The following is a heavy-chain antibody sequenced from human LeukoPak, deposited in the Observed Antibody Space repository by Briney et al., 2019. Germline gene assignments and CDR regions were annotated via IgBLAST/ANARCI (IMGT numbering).Heavy chain of an antibody. CDR2: TYYRSRWYN. CDR1: GGSVSSNSAA. CDR3: ARDLSLAMYE. J-gene: IGHJ4*02. Sequence: SQTLSLTCAISGGSVSSNSAAWNWIRQSPSRSLEWLGRTYYRSRWYNDYAVSVRSRIIISPDTSKNQFSLQLNSVTPEDTAVYYCARDLSLAMYEWGQGTLVTVSS. V-gene: IGHV6-1*01. D-gene: IGHD6-6*01.